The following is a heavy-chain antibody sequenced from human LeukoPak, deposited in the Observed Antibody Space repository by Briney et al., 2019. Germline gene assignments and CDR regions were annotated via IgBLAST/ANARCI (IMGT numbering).Heavy chain of an antibody. V-gene: IGHV4-30-4*01. D-gene: IGHD4-17*01. J-gene: IGHJ4*02. Sequence: SETLSLTCTVSGGSISSGDYYWSWKRQPPGKGLEWIGYIYYSGGTSYNPSLKSRLTISLDTSKNQFSLKLRSVTAADTAVYYCARRKVTTDLDYWGQGTLVTVSS. CDR2: IYYSGGT. CDR3: ARRKVTTDLDY. CDR1: GGSISSGDYY.